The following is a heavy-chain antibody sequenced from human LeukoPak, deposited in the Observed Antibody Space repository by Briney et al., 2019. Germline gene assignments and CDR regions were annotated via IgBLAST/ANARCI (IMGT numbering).Heavy chain of an antibody. CDR3: ASVSYLIHLCLAY. V-gene: IGHV4-4*07. J-gene: IGHJ4*02. CDR2: IYSSGST. CDR1: GGSISSYY. D-gene: IGHD5-18*01. Sequence: SETLSLTCTASGGSISSYYRSWIRQPAGKGLEWIGRIYSSGSTNYNPSLKSRVTISLDTPKNQFSLKLRSVTAADTAVYDCASVSYLIHLCLAYWGQGTLVTVSS.